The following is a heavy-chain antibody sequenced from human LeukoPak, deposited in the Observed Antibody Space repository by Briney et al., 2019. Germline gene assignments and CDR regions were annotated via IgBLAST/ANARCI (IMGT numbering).Heavy chain of an antibody. CDR2: IYYSGST. V-gene: IGHV4-59*01. D-gene: IGHD1-1*01. Sequence: SETLSLTCTVSGGSISSYYWSWIRQPPGTGLEWIGYIYYSGSTNYNPSLKSRVTISVDTSKNQLSLKLSSATAADTAVYYCARVLYNLIDVEWFYPWGQGNLVTVFS. CDR1: GGSISSYY. CDR3: ARVLYNLIDVEWFYP. J-gene: IGHJ5*02.